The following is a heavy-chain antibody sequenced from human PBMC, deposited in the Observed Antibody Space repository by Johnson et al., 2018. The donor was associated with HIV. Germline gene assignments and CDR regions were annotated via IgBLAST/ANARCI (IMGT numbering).Heavy chain of an antibody. D-gene: IGHD3-22*01. CDR1: GFTVSSNY. J-gene: IGHJ3*02. Sequence: VQLVESGGGLVQPGGSLRLSCAASGFTVSSNYMSWVRQAPGKGLEWVSVIYSGGNRDYSDSVKGRFTISRDNAKNSLFLQMNSLRAEDTAVYYCASDYSDIGGYRLRAYNIWGQGTGVTVSS. CDR2: IYSGGNR. V-gene: IGHV3-66*01. CDR3: ASDYSDIGGYRLRAYNI.